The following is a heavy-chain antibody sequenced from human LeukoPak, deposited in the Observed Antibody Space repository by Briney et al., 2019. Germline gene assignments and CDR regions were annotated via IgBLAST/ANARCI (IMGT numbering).Heavy chain of an antibody. Sequence: GGSLRLSCAASGFTVSSSYMSWVRQAPGKGLEWVSVIYSGGDTYYAESVKGRFTISRDNSENTLYLQMNSLRAEDTAVYYCARDARGGYVLDSWGQGTLVTVSS. D-gene: IGHD5-12*01. CDR1: GFTVSSSY. V-gene: IGHV3-53*01. CDR2: IYSGGDT. J-gene: IGHJ4*02. CDR3: ARDARGGYVLDS.